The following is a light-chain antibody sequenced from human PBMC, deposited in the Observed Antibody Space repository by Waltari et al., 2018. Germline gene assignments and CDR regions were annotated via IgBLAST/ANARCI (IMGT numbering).Light chain of an antibody. Sequence: DIQMTQSPSSLSASVGDRVTITCRASQSISSYLNWYQQKPGKAPKFLIYGASSLQSGVPSRFSGSGSGTDLNLTISSLQPEDFATNYCQQSYRTFGQGTKVEIK. CDR2: GAS. V-gene: IGKV1-39*01. CDR3: QQSYRT. J-gene: IGKJ1*01. CDR1: QSISSY.